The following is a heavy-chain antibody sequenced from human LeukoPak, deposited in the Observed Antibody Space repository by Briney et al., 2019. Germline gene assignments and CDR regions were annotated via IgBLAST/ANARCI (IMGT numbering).Heavy chain of an antibody. CDR1: GFTFSSYS. D-gene: IGHD6-6*01. CDR3: ARDRGMRYSSSSPFPTGILY. Sequence: TGGSLRLSCAASGFTFSSYSMNWVRQAPGKGLEWVSSISSSSSYIYYADPVKGRFTISRDNAKNSLYLQMNSLRAEDTAVYYCARDRGMRYSSSSPFPTGILYWGQGTLVTASS. J-gene: IGHJ4*02. V-gene: IGHV3-21*01. CDR2: ISSSSSYI.